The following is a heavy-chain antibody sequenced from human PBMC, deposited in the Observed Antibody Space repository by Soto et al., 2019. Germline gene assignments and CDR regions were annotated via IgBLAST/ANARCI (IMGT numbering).Heavy chain of an antibody. Sequence: QVQLVQSGAEVKKPGSSVKVSCKASGGTFSSYTISWVRQAPGQGREWMGRIIPILGIANYAQKFQGRVTITADKSTSTAYMELSSLRSEDTAVYYCARDRLYSSSSGSFDIWGQGTMVTVSS. D-gene: IGHD6-6*01. V-gene: IGHV1-69*08. CDR3: ARDRLYSSSSGSFDI. J-gene: IGHJ3*02. CDR1: GGTFSSYT. CDR2: IIPILGIA.